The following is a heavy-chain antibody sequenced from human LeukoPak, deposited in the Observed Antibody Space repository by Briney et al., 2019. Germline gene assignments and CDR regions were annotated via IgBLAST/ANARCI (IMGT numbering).Heavy chain of an antibody. CDR3: ARDAGWYYYGSGSEGILNTDY. CDR1: GGTFSSYA. D-gene: IGHD3-10*01. Sequence: SVQVSCKASGGTFSSYAISWVRQAPGQGLEWMGRIIPIFGTANYAQKFQGRVTITTDESTTTAYMELSSLRSEDTAVYYCARDAGWYYYGSGSEGILNTDYWAREPWSPSPQ. J-gene: IGHJ4*02. CDR2: IIPIFGTA. V-gene: IGHV1-69*05.